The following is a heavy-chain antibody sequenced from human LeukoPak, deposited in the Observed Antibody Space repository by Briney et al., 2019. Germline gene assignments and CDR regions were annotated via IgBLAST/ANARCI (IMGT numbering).Heavy chain of an antibody. CDR2: IHHSGST. CDR1: GGSIISTSFY. Sequence: PSETLSLTCTVSGGSIISTSFYWGWIRQPPGKGLAWLGSIHHSGSTYDNPSLKSRVTISVDRSKNQFSLKLSSVTAADTAVYYCARLYYDSRGYYWFDRWGQGTLVTVSS. V-gene: IGHV4-39*01. D-gene: IGHD3-22*01. CDR3: ARLYYDSRGYYWFDR. J-gene: IGHJ5*02.